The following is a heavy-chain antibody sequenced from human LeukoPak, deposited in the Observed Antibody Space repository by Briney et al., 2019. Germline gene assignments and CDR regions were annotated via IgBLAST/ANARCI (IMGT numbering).Heavy chain of an antibody. CDR3: ARERIAVSGTAVDY. V-gene: IGHV3-21*01. D-gene: IGHD6-19*01. J-gene: IGHJ4*02. CDR1: GFTFSSYP. CDR2: ISSSSTSI. Sequence: GGSLRLSCAASGFTFSSYPMNWVRQAPGKGLEWVSSISSSSTSIHYAASVKSRFTVSRDNAKNSLYLQLTSLRAEDTAVYYCARERIAVSGTAVDYWGQGTLVTVSS.